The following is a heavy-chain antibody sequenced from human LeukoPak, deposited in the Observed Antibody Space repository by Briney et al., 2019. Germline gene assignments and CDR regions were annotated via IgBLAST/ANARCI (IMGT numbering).Heavy chain of an antibody. J-gene: IGHJ4*02. CDR2: INHSGST. CDR1: GGSFSGYY. Sequence: SETLSLTCAVYGGSFSGYYWSWIRQPPGKGLEWIGEINHSGSTNYNPSLKSRVTISVDTSKNQFSLKLSSVTAADTAVYYCARDLWFGESDYWGQGTLVTVSS. D-gene: IGHD3-10*01. CDR3: ARDLWFGESDY. V-gene: IGHV4-34*01.